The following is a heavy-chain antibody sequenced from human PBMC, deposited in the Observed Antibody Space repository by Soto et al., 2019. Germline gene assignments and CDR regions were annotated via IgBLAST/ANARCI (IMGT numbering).Heavy chain of an antibody. J-gene: IGHJ4*02. D-gene: IGHD1-1*01. CDR2: ISGSGGST. CDR1: GSTFAAKA. Sequence: GFLSLSCPASGSTFAAKAIGWVRQAPGKGLEWVSAISGSGGSTYYADSVKGRFTISRDNSKNTLYLQMNSLRAEDTAVYYCAKDSWNRMLDYWGQGTLVTVSS. V-gene: IGHV3-23*01. CDR3: AKDSWNRMLDY.